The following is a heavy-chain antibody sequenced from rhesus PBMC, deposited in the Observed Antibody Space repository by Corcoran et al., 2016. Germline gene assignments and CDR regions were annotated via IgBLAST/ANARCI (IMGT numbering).Heavy chain of an antibody. Sequence: QLQLQESGPGLVKPSEPLSLTCAVSGGSISSSHCSWIRQAPGQGLEWIGYIYGRGDSTNSTPPPKGRVTRSVDTSKTQRSLKLSSVTAAETAVYYCARLIAGNLRYFDYWGQGVLVTVSS. CDR1: GGSISSSH. D-gene: IGHD1-1-1*01. CDR2: IYGRGDST. J-gene: IGHJ4*01. V-gene: IGHV4-169*01. CDR3: ARLIAGNLRYFDY.